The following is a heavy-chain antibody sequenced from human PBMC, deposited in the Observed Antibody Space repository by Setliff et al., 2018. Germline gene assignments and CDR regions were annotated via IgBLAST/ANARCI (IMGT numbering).Heavy chain of an antibody. CDR1: GYTFISYA. CDR3: ARDGISWLMWFDP. J-gene: IGHJ5*02. Sequence: GASVKVSCKASGYTFISYALHWVRQAPGQRLQWMGWINPASGNTKYSQEFQGRVTIARDTSATTVYMELSSLRSDDMAVYYCARDGISWLMWFDPWGQGTLVTVSS. CDR2: INPASGNT. V-gene: IGHV1-3*03. D-gene: IGHD3-16*01.